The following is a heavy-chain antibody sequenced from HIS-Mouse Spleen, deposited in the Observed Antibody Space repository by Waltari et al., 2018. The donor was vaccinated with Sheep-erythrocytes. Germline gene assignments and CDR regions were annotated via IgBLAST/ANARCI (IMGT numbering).Heavy chain of an antibody. CDR2: INPNSGGT. V-gene: IGHV1-2*02. CDR1: GYTFTGYY. D-gene: IGHD2-2*01. CDR3: ARGYCSSTSCYGYFQH. Sequence: QVQLVQSGAEVKKPGASVKVSCKASGYTFTGYYMHWVRQDPGQGLEWMGWINPNSGGTNYAQKFQGRVTMTRDTSISTAYMELSRLRSDDTAVYYCARGYCSSTSCYGYFQHWGQGTLVTVSS. J-gene: IGHJ1*01.